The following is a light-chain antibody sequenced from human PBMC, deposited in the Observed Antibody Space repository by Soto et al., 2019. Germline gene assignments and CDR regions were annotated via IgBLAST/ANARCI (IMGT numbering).Light chain of an antibody. V-gene: IGKV3-11*01. CDR3: QQRGNWPQT. CDR1: QNVFIY. J-gene: IGKJ1*01. Sequence: EIVLTQSPATLSLSPGERATLSCRASQNVFIYIAWYQQTPGQAPRLLIYDASNRATGIPARFSGSGSGTDFTLTISSLEPEDFAVYYCQQRGNWPQTFSQGTKVEVK. CDR2: DAS.